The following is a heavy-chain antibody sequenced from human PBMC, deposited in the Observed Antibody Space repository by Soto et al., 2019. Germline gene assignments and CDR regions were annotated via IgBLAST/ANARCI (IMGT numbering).Heavy chain of an antibody. V-gene: IGHV1-3*01. Sequence: ASVKVSCKASGYTFTSYAMHWVRQAPGQRLEWMGWINAGNGNTKYSQKFQGRVTITRDTSASTAYMELSSLRSEDTAVYYCARKIGTTEYYYYGMDLWGQGTTVTVSS. CDR1: GYTFTSYA. CDR3: ARKIGTTEYYYYGMDL. D-gene: IGHD1-7*01. CDR2: INAGNGNT. J-gene: IGHJ6*02.